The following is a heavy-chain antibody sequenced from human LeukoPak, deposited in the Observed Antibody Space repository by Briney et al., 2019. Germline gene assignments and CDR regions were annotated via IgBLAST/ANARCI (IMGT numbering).Heavy chain of an antibody. V-gene: IGHV5-51*01. Sequence: GESLKISCKGSGYSFTSYWIGWVRQMPGKGLEWMGNIYPGDSDTRYSPSFQGQVTISADKSISTAYLQWSSLKASDTAMYYCASANTLTYYYDSSGYYHYAFDIWGQGTMVTVSS. D-gene: IGHD3-22*01. CDR3: ASANTLTYYYDSSGYYHYAFDI. CDR1: GYSFTSYW. J-gene: IGHJ3*02. CDR2: IYPGDSDT.